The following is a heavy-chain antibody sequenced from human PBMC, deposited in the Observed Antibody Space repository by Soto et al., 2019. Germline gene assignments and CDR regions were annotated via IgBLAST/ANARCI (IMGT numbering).Heavy chain of an antibody. CDR1: GFTFDDLA. CDR2: ISWNSGSI. V-gene: IGHV3-9*01. J-gene: IGHJ6*03. D-gene: IGHD3-3*01. CDR3: AKDGTIFGSPLGGPLGYYYYMDV. Sequence: GGSLRLSCAASGFTFDDLAMHWVRQAPGKGLEWVSGISWNSGSIGYADSVKGRFTISRDNAKNSLYLQMNSLRAEDTALYYCAKDGTIFGSPLGGPLGYYYYMDVWGKGTTVTVSS.